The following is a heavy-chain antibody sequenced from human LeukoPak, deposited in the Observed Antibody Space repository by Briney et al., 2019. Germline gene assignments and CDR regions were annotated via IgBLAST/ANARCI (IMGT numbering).Heavy chain of an antibody. CDR3: ARRPKTYYDFWSGYHSDY. CDR1: GYTLTSYD. Sequence: ASVKVSCKASGYTLTSYDINWVRQATGQGLEWMGWMNPNSGNTGYAQKFQGRVTMTRNTSISTAYMELSSLRSEDTAVYYCARRPKTYYDFWSGYHSDYWGQGTLVTVSS. D-gene: IGHD3-3*01. V-gene: IGHV1-8*01. J-gene: IGHJ4*02. CDR2: MNPNSGNT.